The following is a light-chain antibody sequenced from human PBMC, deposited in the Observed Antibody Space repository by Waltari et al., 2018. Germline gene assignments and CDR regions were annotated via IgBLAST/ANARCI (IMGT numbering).Light chain of an antibody. CDR1: QYISTY. CDR2: AAS. J-gene: IGKJ1*01. V-gene: IGKV1-39*01. Sequence: DFQMTQSPSSLSASVGDRVTITCRASQYISTYLNWYQQKPGKVPNLLIYAASTLQSGVRSRFSGSGSGTDFTFTISSLQLEDFATYYCQQSYDTPRTFGQGTKVEVK. CDR3: QQSYDTPRT.